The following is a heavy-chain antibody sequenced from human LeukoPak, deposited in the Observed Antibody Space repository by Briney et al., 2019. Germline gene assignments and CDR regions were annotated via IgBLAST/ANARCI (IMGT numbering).Heavy chain of an antibody. J-gene: IGHJ6*02. CDR2: ISSSSSYI. CDR3: ARGQTVDYGMDV. Sequence: GGSLRLSCAASGFTFSDYYMSWIRQAPGKGLEWVSSISSSSSYIYYADSVKGRFTISRDNAKNSLYLQMNSLRAEDTAVYYCARGQTVDYGMDVWGQGTTVTVSS. V-gene: IGHV3-11*06. CDR1: GFTFSDYY.